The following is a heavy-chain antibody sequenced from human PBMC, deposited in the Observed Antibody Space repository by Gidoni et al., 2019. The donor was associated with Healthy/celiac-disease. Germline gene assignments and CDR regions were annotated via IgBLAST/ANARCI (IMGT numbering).Heavy chain of an antibody. CDR1: GFTVSSYA. CDR2: ISGSGGST. V-gene: IGHV3-23*01. J-gene: IGHJ3*02. Sequence: EVQLLESGGGLVQPGGSLRLSCAASGFTVSSYAMSWVCQAPGKGLEWVSAISGSGGSTYYADSVKSRFTISRDNSKNTLYLQMNSLRAEDTAVYYCAKERSRLVRGSAFDIWGQGTMVTVSS. CDR3: AKERSRLVRGSAFDI. D-gene: IGHD6-19*01.